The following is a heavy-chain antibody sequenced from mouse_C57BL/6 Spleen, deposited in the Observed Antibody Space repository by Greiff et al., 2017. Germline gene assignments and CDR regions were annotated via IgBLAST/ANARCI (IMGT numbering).Heavy chain of an antibody. CDR2: IHPNSGST. CDR3: ARALFTKGGPFDY. J-gene: IGHJ2*01. CDR1: GYTFTSYW. V-gene: IGHV1-64*01. D-gene: IGHD6-1*01. Sequence: QVQLKQPGAELVKPGASVKLSCKASGYTFTSYWMHWVKQRPGQGLEWIGMIHPNSGSTNYNEKFKSKATLTVDKSSSTAYMQLSSLTSEDSAVYYCARALFTKGGPFDYWGQGTTLTVSS.